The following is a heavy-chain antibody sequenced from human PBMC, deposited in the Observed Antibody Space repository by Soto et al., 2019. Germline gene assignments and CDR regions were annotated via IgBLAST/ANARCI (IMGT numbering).Heavy chain of an antibody. CDR3: ARGLIPYGLDV. J-gene: IGHJ6*02. Sequence: EVHLVESGEGLVQPGGSLRLSCAASGFTFSNYPMHWVRQAPGKGLEYVSAVSADGGTTFYADSVRGRFTMSRDNPKNTLYLEMRSLRVEDMAVYYCARGLIPYGLDVWGQGTTVTVS. CDR2: VSADGGTT. D-gene: IGHD3-16*01. CDR1: GFTFSNYP. V-gene: IGHV3-64*02.